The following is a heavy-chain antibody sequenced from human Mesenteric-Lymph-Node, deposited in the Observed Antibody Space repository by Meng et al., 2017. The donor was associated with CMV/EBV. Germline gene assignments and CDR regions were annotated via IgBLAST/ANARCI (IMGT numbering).Heavy chain of an antibody. CDR3: ARGGNYYDYYGMDV. CDR2: ISSSSSYI. J-gene: IGHJ6*02. CDR1: GFTFSSYS. D-gene: IGHD4-23*01. V-gene: IGHV3-21*04. Sequence: GGSLRLSCAASGFTFSSYSMNWVRQAPGKGLEWVSSISSSSSYIYYADSVKGRFTISRDNAKNSLYLQMNSLRAEDTAVYYCARGGNYYDYYGMDVWGQGTTVTVSS.